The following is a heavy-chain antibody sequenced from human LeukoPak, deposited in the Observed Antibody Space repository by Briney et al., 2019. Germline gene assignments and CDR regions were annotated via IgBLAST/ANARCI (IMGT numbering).Heavy chain of an antibody. CDR2: IRPDVDER. CDR1: GFTFSRFW. V-gene: IGHV3-7*01. J-gene: IGHJ4*02. Sequence: GGSLRLSCAASGFTFSRFWMNWVRRAPGKGLEWVANIRPDVDERHYVESVRGRFTISRDNAQNLLYLQMNSLRVDDTAVYYCAREDGKFDYWGQGTLVTVSS. CDR3: AREDGKFDY.